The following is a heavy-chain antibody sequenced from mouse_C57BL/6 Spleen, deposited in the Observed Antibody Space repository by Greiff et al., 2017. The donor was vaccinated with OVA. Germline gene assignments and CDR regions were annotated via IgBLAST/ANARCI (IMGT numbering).Heavy chain of an antibody. J-gene: IGHJ4*01. D-gene: IGHD1-1*01. CDR3: ARYPITTPSMDY. CDR1: GYSITSGYY. Sequence: EVKLVESGPGLVKPSQSLSLTCSVTGYSITSGYYWNWIRQFPGNKLEWMGYISYDGSNNYNPSLKNRISITRDTSKNQFFLKLNSVTTEDTATYYCARYPITTPSMDYWGQGTSVTVSS. CDR2: ISYDGSN. V-gene: IGHV3-6*01.